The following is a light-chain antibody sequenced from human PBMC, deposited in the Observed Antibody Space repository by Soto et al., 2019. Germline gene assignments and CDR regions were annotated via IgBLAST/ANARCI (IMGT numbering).Light chain of an antibody. CDR3: QQYHSAPDT. CDR2: GAS. Sequence: EIVLTQSPGTLSLSPGERATLSCRASQSLRRSYLAWYQQKPGQAPRLLIYGASSRATGIPDRFSGSGSGTDFTLTISRLEPEDFAVYYCQQYHSAPDTFGQGTKLEIK. CDR1: QSLRRSY. J-gene: IGKJ2*01. V-gene: IGKV3-20*01.